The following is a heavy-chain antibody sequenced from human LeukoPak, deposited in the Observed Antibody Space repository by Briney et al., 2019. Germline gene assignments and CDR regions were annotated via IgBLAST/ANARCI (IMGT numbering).Heavy chain of an antibody. J-gene: IGHJ4*02. CDR3: ARGRGVHDSHTYDYFDY. D-gene: IGHD3-22*01. CDR2: INPAGGST. CDR1: GYTFTSYY. V-gene: IGHV1-46*01. Sequence: ASVKVSCRASGYTFTSYYIHWVRQAPGQGLEWMGIINPAGGSTTYAQKFQGSRLTLTRDTSTSTVYMELSSLRSEDTAVYYCARGRGVHDSHTYDYFDYWGQGSLVTVSS.